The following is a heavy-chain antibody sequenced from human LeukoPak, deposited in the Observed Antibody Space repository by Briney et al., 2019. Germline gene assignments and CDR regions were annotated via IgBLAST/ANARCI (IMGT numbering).Heavy chain of an antibody. CDR1: GYTFASYG. Sequence: GASVKVSCKASGYTFASYGISWVRQAPGQGLEWMGWISAYNGNTNYAQKLQGRVTMTTDTSTSTAYMELRGLRSDDTAVYYCARHEEDIVVVPAAIFLDPWGQGTLVTVSS. D-gene: IGHD2-2*01. V-gene: IGHV1-18*04. CDR2: ISAYNGNT. J-gene: IGHJ5*02. CDR3: ARHEEDIVVVPAAIFLDP.